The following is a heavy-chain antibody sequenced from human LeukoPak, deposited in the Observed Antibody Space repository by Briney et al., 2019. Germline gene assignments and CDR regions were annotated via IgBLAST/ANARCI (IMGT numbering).Heavy chain of an antibody. J-gene: IGHJ5*02. V-gene: IGHV1-2*02. CDR2: INPNNGGT. CDR1: GYSFTGYY. CDR3: AKIVGDILTGYYREFDP. D-gene: IGHD3-9*01. Sequence: ASVKVSCKASGYSFTGYYLHWVRQAPGQGLDWMGWINPNNGGTNYAQKFQGRVTMTRDTFISTAYMELSRLRSDDTAIYYCAKIVGDILTGYYREFDPWGQGTLVTVSS.